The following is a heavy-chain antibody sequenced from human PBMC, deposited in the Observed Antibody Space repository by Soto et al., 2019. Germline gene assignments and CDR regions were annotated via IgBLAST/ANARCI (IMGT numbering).Heavy chain of an antibody. CDR3: ARDPSRITIFGVVIPPV. CDR1: GFTFSSYG. Sequence: QVQLVESGGGVVQPGRSLRLSCAASGFTFSSYGMHWVRQAPGKGLEWVAVIWYDGSNKYYADSVKGRFTISRDNSKNTLYLQMNSLRAEDTAVYYCARDPSRITIFGVVIPPVWGQGTLVTVSS. D-gene: IGHD3-3*01. V-gene: IGHV3-33*01. J-gene: IGHJ4*02. CDR2: IWYDGSNK.